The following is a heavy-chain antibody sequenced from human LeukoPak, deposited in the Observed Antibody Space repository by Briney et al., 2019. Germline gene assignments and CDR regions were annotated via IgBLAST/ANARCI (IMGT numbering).Heavy chain of an antibody. CDR2: ISGSGAGT. V-gene: IGHV3-23*01. D-gene: IGHD5-12*01. J-gene: IGHJ5*02. CDR3: AKYSGYDSSWFDP. Sequence: GGTLRLSCAASGFTFSSYGMSWVRQAPGRGLEWVSAISGSGAGTYYADSVKGRFTISRDNSKNTLYLQMNTLRAEDTAVYYCAKYSGYDSSWFDPWGQGTLATVSS. CDR1: GFTFSSYG.